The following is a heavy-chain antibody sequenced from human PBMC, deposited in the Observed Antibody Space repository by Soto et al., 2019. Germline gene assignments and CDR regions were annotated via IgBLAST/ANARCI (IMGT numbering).Heavy chain of an antibody. CDR2: IWYDGSNK. CDR1: GFTFSSYG. V-gene: IGHV3-33*01. Sequence: GSLRLSCAASGFTFSSYGMHWVRQAPGKGLEWVAVIWYDGSNKYYADSVKGRFTISRDNSKNTLYLQMNSLRAEDTAVYYCARESYDGSGTKPHDYWGQGTLVTVSS. D-gene: IGHD3-22*01. CDR3: ARESYDGSGTKPHDY. J-gene: IGHJ4*02.